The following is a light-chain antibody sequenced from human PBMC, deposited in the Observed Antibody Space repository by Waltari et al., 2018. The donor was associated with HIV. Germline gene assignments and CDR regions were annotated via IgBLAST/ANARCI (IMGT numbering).Light chain of an antibody. CDR2: EVS. CDR3: SSYTGSDNLV. V-gene: IGLV2-8*01. Sequence: QSALTQPPSASGSPGQSVTISCTGTSSDVGGYNYVSWYQQHPGKAPKLMIYEVSKRPSGVPDRFSGSGSGNTASLTVSGLQAEDEADYYCSSYTGSDNLVFGGGTKL. J-gene: IGLJ2*01. CDR1: SSDVGGYNY.